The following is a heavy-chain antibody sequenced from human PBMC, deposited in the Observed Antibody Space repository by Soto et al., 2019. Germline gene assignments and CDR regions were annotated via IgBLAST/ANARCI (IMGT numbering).Heavy chain of an antibody. V-gene: IGHV4-34*10. J-gene: IGHJ4*02. CDR2: INHSGST. CDR3: ARDAAVGLFDY. Sequence: SETLSLTCAVYGGSFSGYYWSWIRQPPGKGLEWIGEINHSGSTNYNPSLKSRVTMTTDTSTSTAYMELRSLRSDDTAVYYCARDAAVGLFDYWGQGTLVTVSS. D-gene: IGHD1-26*01. CDR1: GGSFSGYY.